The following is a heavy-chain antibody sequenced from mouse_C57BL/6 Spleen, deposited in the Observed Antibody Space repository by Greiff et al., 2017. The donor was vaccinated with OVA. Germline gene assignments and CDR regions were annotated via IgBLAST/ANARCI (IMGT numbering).Heavy chain of an antibody. CDR3: ARYDGYYGD. V-gene: IGHV1-82*01. CDR1: GYAFSSSW. CDR2: LYPGDGGT. J-gene: IGHJ2*01. Sequence: VKLQESGPELVKPGASVKISCKASGYAFSSSWMNWVKQRPGRGLEWIGRLYPGDGGTNYNANFKNKATLTPDKSTSTAYMQLSSLTSEDSAVYFCARYDGYYGDRGKGTTLTV. D-gene: IGHD2-3*01.